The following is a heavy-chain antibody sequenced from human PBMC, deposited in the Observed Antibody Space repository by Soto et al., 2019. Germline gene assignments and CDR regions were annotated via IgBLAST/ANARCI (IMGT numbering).Heavy chain of an antibody. D-gene: IGHD3-3*01. CDR3: ARAYDFWSASMDV. Sequence: PGGSLRLSCAASGFTFSSYAMHWVRQAPGKGLEWVAVISYDGSNKYYADSVKGRFTISRDNSKNTLYLQMNSLRAEDTAVYYCARAYDFWSASMDVWGQGTTVTVSS. J-gene: IGHJ6*02. CDR2: ISYDGSNK. V-gene: IGHV3-30-3*01. CDR1: GFTFSSYA.